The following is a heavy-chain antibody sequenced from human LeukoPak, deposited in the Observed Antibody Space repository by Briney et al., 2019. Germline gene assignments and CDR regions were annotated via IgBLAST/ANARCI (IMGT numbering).Heavy chain of an antibody. D-gene: IGHD4/OR15-4a*01. CDR2: INSDSATI. CDR3: AGAPFDTIEYGFDF. J-gene: IGHJ4*02. Sequence: GGSLRLSCGASGFTFRTYSLKWLRQAPGKGGEWLAYINSDSATIYYADSVRSRFSISRDNARDSLYLQMNSLRDEDTALYYCAGAPFDTIEYGFDFWGQGTLVTVSA. CDR1: GFTFRTYS. V-gene: IGHV3-48*02.